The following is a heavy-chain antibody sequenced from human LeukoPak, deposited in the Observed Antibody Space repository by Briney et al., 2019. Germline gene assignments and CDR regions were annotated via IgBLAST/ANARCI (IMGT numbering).Heavy chain of an antibody. Sequence: SETLSLTCAVSGASISGSGYYLGWVRQPPGKGLEWVGSIYYSGSTYYNPSLKSRVTISVDTSKNQFSLKLSSVTAADTAVYYCARGAPRYRHTFDYWGQGTLVTVSS. D-gene: IGHD3-16*02. J-gene: IGHJ4*02. V-gene: IGHV4-39*07. CDR1: GASISGSGYY. CDR2: IYYSGST. CDR3: ARGAPRYRHTFDY.